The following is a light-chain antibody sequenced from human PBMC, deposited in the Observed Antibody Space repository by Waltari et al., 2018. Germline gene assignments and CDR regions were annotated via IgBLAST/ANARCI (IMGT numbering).Light chain of an antibody. CDR1: SSNIGNNA. Sequence: QSVLTQPPSVSDAPRQRVTISCSGSSSNIGNNAVNWYQQLPGQAPKLLIYYDDLLPSGVSDRFSGSKSGTSASLAISGLQSEDEADYYCAAWDDSLNGPVFGGGTKLTVL. CDR3: AAWDDSLNGPV. V-gene: IGLV1-36*01. CDR2: YDD. J-gene: IGLJ3*02.